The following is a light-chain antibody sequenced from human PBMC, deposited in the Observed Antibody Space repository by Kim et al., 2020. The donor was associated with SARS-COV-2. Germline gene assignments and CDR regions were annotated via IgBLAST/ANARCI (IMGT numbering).Light chain of an antibody. V-gene: IGKV1-5*03. J-gene: IGKJ4*01. CDR1: QSISSW. Sequence: DIQMTQSPSTLSASVGDRVTITCRASQSISSWLAWYQQKPGKAPKILIYKASTLESGVPSRFSGTGSGTEFTLTISSLQPDDFATYYCQQYNGYSLTFGGGTKVDIK. CDR2: KAS. CDR3: QQYNGYSLT.